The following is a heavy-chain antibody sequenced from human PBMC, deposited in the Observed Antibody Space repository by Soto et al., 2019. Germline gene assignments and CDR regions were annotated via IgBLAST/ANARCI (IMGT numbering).Heavy chain of an antibody. CDR3: ARDPRKDPTYYDFWSGHVSQGMDV. CDR1: GGSISSGGYY. D-gene: IGHD3-3*01. J-gene: IGHJ6*02. CDR2: IYYSGST. V-gene: IGHV4-31*03. Sequence: SETLSLTCTVSGGSISSGGYYWSWIRQHPGKGLEWIGYIYYSGSTYYNPSLKSRVTISVDTSKNQFSLKLSSVTAADTAVYYCARDPRKDPTYYDFWSGHVSQGMDVWGQGTTVTAS.